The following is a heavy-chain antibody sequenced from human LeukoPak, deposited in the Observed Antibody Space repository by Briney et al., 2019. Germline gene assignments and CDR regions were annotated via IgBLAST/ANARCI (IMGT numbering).Heavy chain of an antibody. J-gene: IGHJ4*02. D-gene: IGHD5-12*01. CDR2: ISWNSGSI. Sequence: GRSLRLSCAASGFTFDDYAMPWVRQAPGKGLEWVSGISWNSGSIGYADSVKGRFTISRDNAKNSLYLQMNSLRAEDTALYYCAKDIYSGYDLPAYWGQGTLVTVSS. CDR1: GFTFDDYA. CDR3: AKDIYSGYDLPAY. V-gene: IGHV3-9*01.